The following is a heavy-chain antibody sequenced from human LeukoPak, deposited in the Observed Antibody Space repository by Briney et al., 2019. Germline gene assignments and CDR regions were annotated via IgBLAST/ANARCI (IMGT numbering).Heavy chain of an antibody. J-gene: IGHJ4*02. Sequence: GGSLRLSCAASGFTFSSYAMHWVRQAPGEGLEWVAVISYDGSNKYYADSVKGRFTISRDNSKNTLYLQMNSLRAEDTAVYYCARAPYYYDSSGYPPYYFDYWGQGTLVTVSS. V-gene: IGHV3-30*04. CDR1: GFTFSSYA. D-gene: IGHD3-22*01. CDR3: ARAPYYYDSSGYPPYYFDY. CDR2: ISYDGSNK.